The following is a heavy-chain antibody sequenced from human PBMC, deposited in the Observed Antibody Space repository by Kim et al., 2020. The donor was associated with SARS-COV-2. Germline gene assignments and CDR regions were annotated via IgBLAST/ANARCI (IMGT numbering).Heavy chain of an antibody. CDR1: GGNFIHYE. Sequence: SVKVSCKASGGNFIHYEFNWVRQAPGQGLEWMGGIIPISATLNYAQQFQGRLTITEDESTNTVYMELSNLRSEDTALYYCARDNDDGVVIYALEIWGPGTVVIVSS. CDR2: IIPISATL. D-gene: IGHD2-21*01. CDR3: ARDNDDGVVIYALEI. J-gene: IGHJ3*02. V-gene: IGHV1-69*13.